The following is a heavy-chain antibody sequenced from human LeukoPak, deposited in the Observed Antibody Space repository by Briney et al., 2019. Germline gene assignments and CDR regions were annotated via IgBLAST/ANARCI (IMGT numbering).Heavy chain of an antibody. J-gene: IGHJ4*02. Sequence: GGSLRLSCAASGFTFSDFWMHWVRQAPGKGLVWVSRINSGGTVTNYADSVKGRLTISRDNAKNTLYPQMNSLRAEDTAIYYCARDLRAGSYAFDWGQGTLVTVSS. V-gene: IGHV3-74*01. CDR3: ARDLRAGSYAFD. CDR2: INSGGTVT. CDR1: GFTFSDFW. D-gene: IGHD5-18*01.